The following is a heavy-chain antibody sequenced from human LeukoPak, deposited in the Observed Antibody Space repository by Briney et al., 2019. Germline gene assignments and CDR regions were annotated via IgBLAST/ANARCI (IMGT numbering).Heavy chain of an antibody. V-gene: IGHV4-4*07. Sequence: PSETLSLTCTVSGGSISSYYWSWIRQPAGKGLEWIGRIYTSGSTNYNPSLKSRVTMSVDTSKNQFSLKLNSVTAADTAVYYCAREYYDILTGYPPYYYGMDVWGQGTTVTVSS. CDR2: IYTSGST. J-gene: IGHJ6*02. D-gene: IGHD3-9*01. CDR1: GGSISSYY. CDR3: AREYYDILTGYPPYYYGMDV.